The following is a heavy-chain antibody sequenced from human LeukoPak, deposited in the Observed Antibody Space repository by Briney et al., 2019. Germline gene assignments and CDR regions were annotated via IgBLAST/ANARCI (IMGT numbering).Heavy chain of an antibody. D-gene: IGHD2-2*02. CDR1: GYSFTSYW. J-gene: IGHJ5*02. CDR3: ARQLREYQLLYGFDP. CDR2: IYPGDSDT. Sequence: RGESLKISCKGSGYSFTSYWIGWVRQMPGKGLEWMGIIYPGDSDTRYSPSFQGQVTISADKSISTAYLQWSSLKASDTAMYYCARQLREYQLLYGFDPSRQGTLVTVSS. V-gene: IGHV5-51*01.